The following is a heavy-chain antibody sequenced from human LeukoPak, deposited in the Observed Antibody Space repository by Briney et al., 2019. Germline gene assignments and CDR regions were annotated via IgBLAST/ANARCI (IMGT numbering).Heavy chain of an antibody. J-gene: IGHJ4*02. D-gene: IGHD3-22*01. V-gene: IGHV4-39*01. CDR1: GGSISSSSYY. CDR2: IYYSGST. CDR3: ASGNTYYYDSSGYYLDY. Sequence: SETLSLTCTVSGGSISSSSYYWGWIRQPPGKGLEWIGSIYYSGSTYYNPSLKSRVTISVDTSKNEFSLKLSSVTAADTAVYYCASGNTYYYDSSGYYLDYWGQGTLVTVSS.